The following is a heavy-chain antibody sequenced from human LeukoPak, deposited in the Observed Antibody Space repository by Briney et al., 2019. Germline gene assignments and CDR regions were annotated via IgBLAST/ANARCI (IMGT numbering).Heavy chain of an antibody. CDR2: ISSSSSTI. Sequence: PGGSLRLSCAASGFTFSSYSMNWVRQAPGKGREWVSYISSSSSTIYYADSVKGRFTISRDNAKNSLYLQMNSLRAEDTAVYYCARGPLFDDFWSGYYLFDYWGQGTLVTVSS. J-gene: IGHJ4*02. D-gene: IGHD3-3*01. V-gene: IGHV3-48*01. CDR3: ARGPLFDDFWSGYYLFDY. CDR1: GFTFSSYS.